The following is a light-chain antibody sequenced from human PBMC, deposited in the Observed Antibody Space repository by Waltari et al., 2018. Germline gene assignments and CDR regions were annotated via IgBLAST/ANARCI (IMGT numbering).Light chain of an antibody. J-gene: IGKJ2*01. CDR3: QQSYSVPPYT. Sequence: DIQMTQSPSSLSASAGDRVTITCRASQSISNYLNWYQQKPGKAPKVLIYSASALQSGVPSRFSGSGSGTDFTLTISSLQPEDFATYYCQQSYSVPPYTFGQWTKLEIK. V-gene: IGKV1-39*01. CDR1: QSISNY. CDR2: SAS.